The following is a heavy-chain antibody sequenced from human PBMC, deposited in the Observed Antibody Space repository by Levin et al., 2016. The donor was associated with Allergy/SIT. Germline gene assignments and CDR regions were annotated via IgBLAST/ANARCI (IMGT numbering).Heavy chain of an antibody. CDR1: GFTFSSYA. V-gene: IGHV3-33*08. D-gene: IGHD1-1*01. CDR3: AREGGGWNDVLVLDGMDV. CDR2: IWYDGSNK. J-gene: IGHJ6*02. Sequence: GSLRLSCAASGFTFSSYAMHWVRQAPGKGLEWVAVIWYDGSNKYYADSVKGRFTISRDNSKNTLYLQMNSLRAEDTAVYYCAREGGGWNDVLVLDGMDVWGQGTTVTVSS.